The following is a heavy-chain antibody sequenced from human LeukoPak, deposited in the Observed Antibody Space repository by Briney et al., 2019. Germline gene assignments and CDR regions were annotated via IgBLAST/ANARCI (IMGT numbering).Heavy chain of an antibody. CDR3: ARDGRYDFWSGYSAGYFDL. CDR1: GFTFSSYA. CDR2: ISYDGSNK. J-gene: IGHJ2*01. D-gene: IGHD3-3*01. V-gene: IGHV3-30-3*01. Sequence: GGSLRLSCAASGFTFSSYAMHWVRQAPGKGLEWVAVISYDGSNKYYADSVKGRFTISRDNAKNSLYLQMNSLRAEDTAVYYCARDGRYDFWSGYSAGYFDLWGRGTLVTVSS.